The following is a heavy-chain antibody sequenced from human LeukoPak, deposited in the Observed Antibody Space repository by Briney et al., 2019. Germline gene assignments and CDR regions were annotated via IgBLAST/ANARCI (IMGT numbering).Heavy chain of an antibody. V-gene: IGHV3-23*01. CDR3: AKEAVAGEYFDY. CDR1: GFTFSSYA. D-gene: IGHD6-19*01. Sequence: PGGSLRLSCAASGFTFSSYAMSWVRQAPGKGLEWVSAISGSGGSTYYADSVKGRFTIARDNSKNTLHLQMNSLRDEDTAVYYCAKEAVAGEYFDYWGQGTLVTVSS. J-gene: IGHJ4*02. CDR2: ISGSGGST.